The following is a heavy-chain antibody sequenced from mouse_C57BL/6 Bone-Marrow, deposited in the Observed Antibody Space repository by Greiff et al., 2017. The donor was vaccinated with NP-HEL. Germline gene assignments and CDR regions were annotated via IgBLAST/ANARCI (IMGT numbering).Heavy chain of an antibody. Sequence: QVQLQQPGAELVRPGSSVKLSCKASGYTFTSYWMDWVKQRPGQGLEWIGNIYPSDSETHYNQKFKDKATLTVDKSSSTAYMQLSSLTSEDSAVYYCARPSNYYGSSSPAWFAYWGQGTLVTVSA. CDR3: ARPSNYYGSSSPAWFAY. V-gene: IGHV1-61*01. CDR1: GYTFTSYW. CDR2: IYPSDSET. D-gene: IGHD1-1*01. J-gene: IGHJ3*01.